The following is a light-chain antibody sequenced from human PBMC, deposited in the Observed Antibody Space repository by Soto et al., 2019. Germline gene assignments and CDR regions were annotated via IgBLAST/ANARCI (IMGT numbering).Light chain of an antibody. CDR1: QSISSW. V-gene: IGKV1-5*01. CDR2: DAS. Sequence: DIQMTQSPSTLSASVGDRVTITCRASQSISSWLAWYQQKPGKAPKLLIYDASSLESGVPSRFSGSGSGTEFTLTIAGLQPEDFATYYCQQYESYSPLTFGGGTKVAIK. J-gene: IGKJ4*01. CDR3: QQYESYSPLT.